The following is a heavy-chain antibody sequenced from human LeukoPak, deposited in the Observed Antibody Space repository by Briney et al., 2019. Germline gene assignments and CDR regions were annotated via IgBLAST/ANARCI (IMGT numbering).Heavy chain of an antibody. CDR3: ARGFARWTTVTNSYFDY. J-gene: IGHJ4*02. CDR1: GGSFGGYY. Sequence: KPSETLSLTCAVYGGSFGGYYWSWIRQPPGKGLEWIGEINHSGSTNYNPSLKSRVTISVDTSKNQFSLKLSSVTAADTAVYYCARGFARWTTVTNSYFDYWGQGTLVTVSS. V-gene: IGHV4-34*01. CDR2: INHSGST. D-gene: IGHD4-11*01.